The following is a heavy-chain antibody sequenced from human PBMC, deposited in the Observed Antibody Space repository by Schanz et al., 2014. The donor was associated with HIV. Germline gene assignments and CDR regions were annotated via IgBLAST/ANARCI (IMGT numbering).Heavy chain of an antibody. J-gene: IGHJ3*02. CDR3: VHDDSDNDGFEM. Sequence: DVQLVESGGSLVQPGGSLRLSCAASGFRFRSYWMTWVRQAPGKGLEMVANMNQDGSRKYYVDSVKGRFTISRDNAANSLFLQMNSLRAEDTAVYYCVHDDSDNDGFEMWGQGTMVTVS. CDR1: GFRFRSYW. CDR2: MNQDGSRK. D-gene: IGHD3-22*01. V-gene: IGHV3-7*01.